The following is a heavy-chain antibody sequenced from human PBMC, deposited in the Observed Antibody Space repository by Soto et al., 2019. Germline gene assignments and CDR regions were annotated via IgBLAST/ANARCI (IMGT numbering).Heavy chain of an antibody. CDR1: GYTFTSYG. V-gene: IGHV1-18*01. CDR3: ARVSATKEYAVDV. D-gene: IGHD3-10*01. J-gene: IGHJ6*02. CDR2: ISPYNGNI. Sequence: QVQLVQSAAEEKKSGASVKVACKASGYTFTSYGINWVRQAPGQGLEWMGWISPYNGNIKSAQKLQGRVTMTTDTFTSTAYMELRSLRSDDTAVYYCARVSATKEYAVDVWGQGTTVTVSS.